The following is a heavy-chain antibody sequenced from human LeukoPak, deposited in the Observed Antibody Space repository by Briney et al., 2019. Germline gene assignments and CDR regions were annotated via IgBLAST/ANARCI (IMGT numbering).Heavy chain of an antibody. J-gene: IGHJ4*02. Sequence: QTGGSLRLSCPASGFTFSNSAMHWVRQTPGKGLEWVSSISWNSGRLGYADSVKGRFTISRDNAKNSLYLEMNSLRAEDTALYFCARDIDSSSWYYFDYWGQGTLVTVSS. CDR1: GFTFSNSA. V-gene: IGHV3-9*01. CDR2: ISWNSGRL. D-gene: IGHD6-13*01. CDR3: ARDIDSSSWYYFDY.